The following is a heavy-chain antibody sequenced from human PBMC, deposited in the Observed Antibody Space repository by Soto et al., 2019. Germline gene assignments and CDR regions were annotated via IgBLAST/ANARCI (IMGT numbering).Heavy chain of an antibody. CDR3: ARDERGGGYSYAQNSYFDY. J-gene: IGHJ4*02. CDR1: GYTFTSYY. V-gene: IGHV1-46*01. D-gene: IGHD5-18*01. Sequence: ASVKVSCKASGYTFTSYYMHWVRQAPGQGLEWMGIINPSGGSTSYAQKFQGRVTMTRDTSTSTVYMELSSLRSEDTAVYYCARDERGGGYSYAQNSYFDYWGQGTLVNVS. CDR2: INPSGGST.